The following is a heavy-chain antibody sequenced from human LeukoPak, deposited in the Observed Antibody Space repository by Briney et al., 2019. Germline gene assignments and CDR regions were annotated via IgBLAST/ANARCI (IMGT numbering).Heavy chain of an antibody. V-gene: IGHV4-59*01. CDR3: ARSVQRGYSYGLFPYYFDC. Sequence: SETLSLTCIVSGGSISSYYWSWVRQPPGKGLEWVGYIYYSGSTNYNPSLKSRVAISVDTSKNQFSLKLSAVTGAETAWYYCARSVQRGYSYGLFPYYFDCWGQGTLVTVSS. J-gene: IGHJ4*02. D-gene: IGHD5-18*01. CDR2: IYYSGST. CDR1: GGSISSYY.